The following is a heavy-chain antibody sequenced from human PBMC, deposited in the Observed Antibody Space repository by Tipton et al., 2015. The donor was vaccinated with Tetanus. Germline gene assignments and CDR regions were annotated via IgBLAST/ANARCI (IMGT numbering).Heavy chain of an antibody. CDR3: AKDIFYDSSGYY. CDR2: IRIGGSNT. V-gene: IGHV3-23*01. Sequence: SPRLSCAASGFTFSDYAMSWVRQAPGKGLEWVSAIRIGGSNTYYADSVKGRFTISRDDSRNTLFLQMDGLRAEDTAVYYCAKDIFYDSSGYYWGQGTLVTVSS. J-gene: IGHJ4*02. D-gene: IGHD3-22*01. CDR1: GFTFSDYA.